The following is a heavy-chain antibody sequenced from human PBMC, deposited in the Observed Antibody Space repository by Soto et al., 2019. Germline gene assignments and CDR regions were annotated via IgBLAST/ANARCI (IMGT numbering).Heavy chain of an antibody. Sequence: PSETLSLTCAFSGGSISSGGYSWSWIRQPPGKGLEWIGYIYHSGSTYYNPSLKSRVTISVDRSKNQFSLKLSSVTAADTAVYYCARDVVRGGYAFDIWGQGTMVTVSS. CDR3: ARDVVRGGYAFDI. D-gene: IGHD3-10*01. CDR1: GGSISSGGYS. V-gene: IGHV4-30-2*01. CDR2: IYHSGST. J-gene: IGHJ3*02.